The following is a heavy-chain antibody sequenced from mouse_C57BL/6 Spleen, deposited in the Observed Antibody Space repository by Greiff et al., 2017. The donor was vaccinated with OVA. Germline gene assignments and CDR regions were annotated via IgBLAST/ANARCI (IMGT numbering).Heavy chain of an antibody. V-gene: IGHV1-69*01. CDR2: IDPSDSYT. Sequence: QVQLQQPGAELVMPGASVKLSCKASGYTFTSYWMHWVKQRPGQGLEWIGEIDPSDSYTNYNQKFKGKSTLTVEKSSSTAYMQLSSLTSEDSAVYYCARGEAVSFDYWGQGTTLTVSS. CDR3: ARGEAVSFDY. CDR1: GYTFTSYW. J-gene: IGHJ2*01. D-gene: IGHD3-3*01.